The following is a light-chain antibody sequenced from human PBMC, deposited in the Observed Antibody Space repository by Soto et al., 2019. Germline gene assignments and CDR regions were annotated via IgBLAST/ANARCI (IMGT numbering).Light chain of an antibody. CDR3: QQYSRSPFYT. V-gene: IGKV3-20*01. Sequence: EIVLTQSPGTRSLSPGERATLSCRASQSVSSNSLAWYQLKPGQAPRLLIYGASSRASGIPDRFSGSGSGTDFTLTISRLEPEDFAVYYCQQYSRSPFYTFGQGTKLEIK. J-gene: IGKJ2*01. CDR1: QSVSSNS. CDR2: GAS.